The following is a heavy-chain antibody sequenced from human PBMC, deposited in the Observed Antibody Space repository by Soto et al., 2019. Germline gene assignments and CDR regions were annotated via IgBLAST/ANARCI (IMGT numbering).Heavy chain of an antibody. V-gene: IGHV4-31*03. Sequence: SETLSLTCTVSGGSISSGGYYWSWIRQHPGKGLEWIGYIYYSGSTYYNPSLKSRVTISIDTSKNQFSLKLNSVTAADTALYYCARGYDILTGPFDYWGQGTLVTVSS. CDR3: ARGYDILTGPFDY. CDR1: GGSISSGGYY. CDR2: IYYSGST. J-gene: IGHJ4*02. D-gene: IGHD3-9*01.